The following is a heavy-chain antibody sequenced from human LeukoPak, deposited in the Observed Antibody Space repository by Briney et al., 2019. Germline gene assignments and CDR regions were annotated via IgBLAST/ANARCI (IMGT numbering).Heavy chain of an antibody. CDR2: IYNSGST. CDR3: ARWAVVTANYFNY. CDR1: GGSLSGYY. V-gene: IGHV4-34*01. D-gene: IGHD2-15*01. Sequence: PSETLSLTCGVSGGSLSGYYWSWIRQPPGKGLEWIGNIYNSGSTYYNPSLKSRVTISVDTSKNQFSLKLSSVTAADTAVYYWARWAVVTANYFNYWGQGTLVTVSS. J-gene: IGHJ4*02.